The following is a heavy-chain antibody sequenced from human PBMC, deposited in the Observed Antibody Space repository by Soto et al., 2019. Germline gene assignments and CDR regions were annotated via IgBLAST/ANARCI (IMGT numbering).Heavy chain of an antibody. Sequence: SETLSLTCAVYGGSFSGYYWSWIRQPPGKGLEWIGEINHSGSTNYNPSLKSRVTISVDTSKNQFSLKLSSVTAADTAVYYCARGPRGRTVTSYYYYGMDVWGQGTTVTVSS. V-gene: IGHV4-34*01. J-gene: IGHJ6*02. CDR1: GGSFSGYY. CDR3: ARGPRGRTVTSYYYYGMDV. CDR2: INHSGST. D-gene: IGHD4-17*01.